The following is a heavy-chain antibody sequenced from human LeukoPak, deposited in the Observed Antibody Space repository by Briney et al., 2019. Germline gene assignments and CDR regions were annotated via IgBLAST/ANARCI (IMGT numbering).Heavy chain of an antibody. CDR1: GFTFSTYS. Sequence: PGGSLRLSCVVSGFTFSTYSKNWVRQAPGKGLEWVSSISNSNNYIHYADSIKGRFTISRDNSKNSLYLEMNSLRADDTAVYYCARVGEDVEMTPIPLDFWGQGTLVTVSS. J-gene: IGHJ4*02. CDR2: ISNSNNYI. D-gene: IGHD5-24*01. V-gene: IGHV3-21*01. CDR3: ARVGEDVEMTPIPLDF.